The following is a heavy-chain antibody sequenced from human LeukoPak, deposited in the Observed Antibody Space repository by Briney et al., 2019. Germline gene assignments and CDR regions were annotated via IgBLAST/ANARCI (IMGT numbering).Heavy chain of an antibody. CDR3: ARAYTKTTGLAVPWGA. Sequence: SETLSLTCAVSGDSISNDYYWGWIRQPPGKGLEWIGSINHYGTAYYNPSLKSRVIISVDTSKNQFSLKLLSVTATDTAVYYCARAYTKTTGLAVPWGAWGQGTLITVSS. CDR1: GDSISNDYY. CDR2: INHYGTA. J-gene: IGHJ5*02. V-gene: IGHV4-38-2*01. D-gene: IGHD6-19*01.